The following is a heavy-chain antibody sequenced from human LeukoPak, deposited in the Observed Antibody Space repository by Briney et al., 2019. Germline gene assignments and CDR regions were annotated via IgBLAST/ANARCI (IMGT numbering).Heavy chain of an antibody. Sequence: GGSLRLSCAASGFTFNYAMTWARQPPGKGLEWVSAISGSGGSTYYADSVKGRFTISKDNSKNTLYLLMSSLRPEDTAVYCCAKHADGSGRPRAGFDHWGQGTLSPSPQ. J-gene: IGHJ4*02. D-gene: IGHD3-22*01. CDR1: GFTFNYA. CDR3: AKHADGSGRPRAGFDH. CDR2: ISGSGGST. V-gene: IGHV3-23*01.